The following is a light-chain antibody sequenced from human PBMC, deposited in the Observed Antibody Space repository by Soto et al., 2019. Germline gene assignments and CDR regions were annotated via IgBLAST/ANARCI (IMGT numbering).Light chain of an antibody. J-gene: IGKJ1*01. CDR3: QQTLSVPRT. CDR1: QNIRTY. CDR2: AAS. V-gene: IGKV1-39*01. Sequence: DIQMPQSPRFLSASVGDRVTFTCRASQNIRTYLTWYQQKPGKGLTVLIYAASTLQRGVPSRFSGSTTGTDFTLTITGLQPEDAATYYCQQTLSVPRTFGLGTKVEIK.